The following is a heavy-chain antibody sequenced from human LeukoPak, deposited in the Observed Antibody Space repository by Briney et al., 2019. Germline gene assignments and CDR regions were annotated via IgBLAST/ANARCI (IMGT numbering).Heavy chain of an antibody. V-gene: IGHV1-18*01. CDR2: ITPYNDYT. CDR3: AKDGGGQSGYFDY. Sequence: GASVKVSCKASGYRFNTYGISWVRQAPGQGLEWMGRITPYNDYTKFGQKFQGRVTMTTDTSTSTVYMEMRSLTSDDTAVYYCAKDGGGQSGYFDYWGQGTRVTVSS. D-gene: IGHD3-16*01. CDR1: GYRFNTYG. J-gene: IGHJ4*02.